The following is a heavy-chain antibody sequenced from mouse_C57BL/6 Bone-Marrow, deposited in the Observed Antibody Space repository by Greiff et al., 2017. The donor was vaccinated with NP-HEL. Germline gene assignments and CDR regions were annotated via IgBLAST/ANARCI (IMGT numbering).Heavy chain of an antibody. D-gene: IGHD1-1*01. Sequence: EVKLQESGGDLVKPGGSLKLSCAASGFTFSSYGMSWVRQTPDKRLEWVATISSGGSYTYYPDSVKGRFTISRDNAKNTLYLQMSSLKSEDTAMYYCARPYYYGSSYGYWGQGTTLTVSS. V-gene: IGHV5-6*01. CDR3: ARPYYYGSSYGY. CDR2: ISSGGSYT. CDR1: GFTFSSYG. J-gene: IGHJ2*01.